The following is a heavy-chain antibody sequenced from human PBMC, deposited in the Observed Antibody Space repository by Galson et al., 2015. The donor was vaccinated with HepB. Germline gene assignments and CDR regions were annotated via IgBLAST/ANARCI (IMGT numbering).Heavy chain of an antibody. Sequence: SLRLSCAASGFTFSSYSMNWVRQAPGKGLEWVSSISSSSSYIYYADSVKGRFTISRDNAKNSLYLQMNSLRAEDTAVYYCAREYDILTGYYFDYWGQGTLVTVSS. D-gene: IGHD3-9*01. CDR1: GFTFSSYS. J-gene: IGHJ4*02. CDR3: AREYDILTGYYFDY. V-gene: IGHV3-21*01. CDR2: ISSSSSYI.